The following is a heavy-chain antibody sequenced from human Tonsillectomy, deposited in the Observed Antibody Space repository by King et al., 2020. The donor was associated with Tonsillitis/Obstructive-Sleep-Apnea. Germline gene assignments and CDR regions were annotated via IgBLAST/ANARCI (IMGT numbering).Heavy chain of an antibody. Sequence: VQLQQWGAGLLKPSETLSLTCAVYGGSFSGYYWSWIRQPPGKGLEWIGEIIHSGSTNYNPSLKSRVTISVDTSKNQFSLKLTSVTAADTAVYYCAVGTIYYYYFMDVWGKGTTVTVSS. D-gene: IGHD1-26*01. CDR2: IIHSGST. V-gene: IGHV4-34*12. J-gene: IGHJ6*03. CDR1: GGSFSGYY. CDR3: AVGTIYYYYFMDV.